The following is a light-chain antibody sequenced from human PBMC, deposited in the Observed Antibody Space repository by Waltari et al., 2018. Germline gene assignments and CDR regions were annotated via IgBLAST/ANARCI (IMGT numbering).Light chain of an antibody. V-gene: IGLV1-40*01. CDR3: QSYDHTLSASV. CDR2: DTT. Sequence: SVLTQPPSVSGAPGQRVTTSCTGSTSNIGARFDVPWYQQLPGTAPKLLIYDTTNRPSGVPDRFSGSRSGTSASLAISGLQPEDEADYYCQSYDHTLSASVFGGGTKLTVL. CDR1: TSNIGARFD. J-gene: IGLJ2*01.